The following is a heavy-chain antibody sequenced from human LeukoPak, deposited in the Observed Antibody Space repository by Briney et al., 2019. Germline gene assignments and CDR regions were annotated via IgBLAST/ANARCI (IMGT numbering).Heavy chain of an antibody. J-gene: IGHJ2*01. Sequence: PGGSLRLSCAASGFSFSSYAVSWVRQAPGKGLEWVSGINWNGGSTGYADSVKGRFTISRDNAKNSLYLQMNSLRAEDTALYYCARVTARGWAWYFDLWGXXXLVTVSS. D-gene: IGHD5-18*01. CDR1: GFSFSSYA. V-gene: IGHV3-20*04. CDR2: INWNGGST. CDR3: ARVTARGWAWYFDL.